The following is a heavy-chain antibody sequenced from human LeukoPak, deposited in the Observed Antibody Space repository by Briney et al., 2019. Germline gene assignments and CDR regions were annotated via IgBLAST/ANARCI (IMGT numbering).Heavy chain of an antibody. CDR1: GGSVSSGSYY. D-gene: IGHD3-10*01. CDR2: IYYSGST. CDR3: ASRAPYGSGSYYNEY. V-gene: IGHV4-61*01. J-gene: IGHJ4*02. Sequence: SETLSLTCTVSGGSVSSGSYYWSWIRQPPGKGLEWIGYIYYSGSTNYNPSLKSRVTISVDTSKNQFSLKLSSVTAADTAVYYCASRAPYGSGSYYNEYWGQGTLVTVSS.